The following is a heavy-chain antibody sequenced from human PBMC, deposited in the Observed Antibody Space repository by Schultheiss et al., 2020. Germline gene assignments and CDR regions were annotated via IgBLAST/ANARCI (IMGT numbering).Heavy chain of an antibody. J-gene: IGHJ4*02. CDR1: GFTFSSYW. Sequence: GGSLRLSCAASGFTFSSYWLHWVRQAPGKGLEWVSSISSSSSYIYYADSVKGRFTISRDNAKNSLYLQMNSLRAEDTAVYYCARVHAPYSGSYYDYWGQGNLGIVSS. D-gene: IGHD1-26*01. CDR3: ARVHAPYSGSYYDY. CDR2: ISSSSSYI. V-gene: IGHV3-21*01.